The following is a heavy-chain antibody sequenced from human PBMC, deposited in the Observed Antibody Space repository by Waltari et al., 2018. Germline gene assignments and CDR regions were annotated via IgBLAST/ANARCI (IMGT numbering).Heavy chain of an antibody. V-gene: IGHV1-3*01. D-gene: IGHD5-12*01. J-gene: IGHJ4*02. CDR1: GYTFTSYA. CDR2: INAGNGNT. Sequence: QVQLVQSGAEVKKPGASVKVSCKASGYTFTSYAMHWVRQAPGQRLEWMGWINAGNGNTKYSQKFQGRVTITRDTSASTAYMELSSLRSEDTAVYYCARRGHIVATFDYWGQGTLVIVSS. CDR3: ARRGHIVATFDY.